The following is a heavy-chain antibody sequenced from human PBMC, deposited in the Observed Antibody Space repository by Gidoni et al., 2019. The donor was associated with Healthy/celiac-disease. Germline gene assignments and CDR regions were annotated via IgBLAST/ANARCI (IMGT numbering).Heavy chain of an antibody. V-gene: IGHV3-23*01. CDR2: ISCSGGST. CDR1: GFTFSSYA. Sequence: EVQLLESGGGLVQPGGSLRLSCAASGFTFSSYAMSWVRQAPGKGLEWVSAISCSGGSTYYADSVKGRFTISRDNSKNTLYLQMNSLRAEDTAVYYCAKYAVDYDILTGPGDAFDIWGQGTMVTVSS. J-gene: IGHJ3*02. CDR3: AKYAVDYDILTGPGDAFDI. D-gene: IGHD3-9*01.